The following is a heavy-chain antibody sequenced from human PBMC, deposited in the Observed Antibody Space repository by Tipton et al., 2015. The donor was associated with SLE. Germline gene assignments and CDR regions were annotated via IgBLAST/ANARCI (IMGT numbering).Heavy chain of an antibody. Sequence: VKPSETLSLTCTVSGGSISSKNYYWGWIRQPPGKGLEWIGSIHYSGSTNYNPSLKSRVTISVDKSKNQFSLKLSSVTAADTAVYYCARAHSITIFGVVIHGYFDYWGQGTLVTVSS. CDR3: ARAHSITIFGVVIHGYFDY. J-gene: IGHJ4*02. CDR2: IHYSGST. CDR1: GGSISSKNYY. D-gene: IGHD3-3*01. V-gene: IGHV4-39*07.